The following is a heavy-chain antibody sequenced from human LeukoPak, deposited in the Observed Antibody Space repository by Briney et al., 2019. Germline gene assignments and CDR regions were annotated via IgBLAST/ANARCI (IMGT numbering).Heavy chain of an antibody. CDR1: GYTFTGYY. J-gene: IGHJ5*02. V-gene: IGHV1-2*06. CDR3: ARDYYGSGGRNWFDP. CDR2: INPNSGGT. D-gene: IGHD3-10*01. Sequence: ASVKVSCKASGYTFTGYYMHWVRQAPGQGLEWMGRINPNSGGTNYAQKFQGRVTMTRDTSISTAYMELSRLRSDDTAVYYCARDYYGSGGRNWFDPWGQGTLVTVSS.